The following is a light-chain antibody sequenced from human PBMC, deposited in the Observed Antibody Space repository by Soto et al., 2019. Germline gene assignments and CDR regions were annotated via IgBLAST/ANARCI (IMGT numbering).Light chain of an antibody. CDR2: DDS. J-gene: IGLJ2*01. CDR3: QVWDGDSEHVV. V-gene: IGLV3-21*02. CDR1: NIGTKT. Sequence: SYELTQAPSVSVAPGQTARMTCGGDNIGTKTVHWYQQRPGQAPVLVVYDDSDRPSGIPERFSGSNSGNTATLTITRVEAGDEADFYCQVWDGDSEHVVFGGGTKVTVL.